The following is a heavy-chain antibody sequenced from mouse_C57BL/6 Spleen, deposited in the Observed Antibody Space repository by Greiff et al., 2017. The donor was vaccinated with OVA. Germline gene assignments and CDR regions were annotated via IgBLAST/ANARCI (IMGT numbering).Heavy chain of an antibody. D-gene: IGHD1-1*01. CDR1: GFTFSSYA. CDR3: TREDYGSSTGWYFDV. V-gene: IGHV5-9-1*02. Sequence: EVKLVESGEGLVKPGGSLKLSCAASGFTFSSYAMSWVRQTPEKRLEWVAYISSGGDYIYYADPVKGRFTISRDNARNTLYLQMSSLKSEDTAMYYCTREDYGSSTGWYFDVWGTGTTVTVSS. J-gene: IGHJ1*03. CDR2: ISSGGDYI.